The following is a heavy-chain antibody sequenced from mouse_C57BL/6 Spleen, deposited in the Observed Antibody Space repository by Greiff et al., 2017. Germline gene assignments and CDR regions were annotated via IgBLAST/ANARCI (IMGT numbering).Heavy chain of an antibody. CDR2: IYPGSGNT. Sequence: QVQLQQSGAELVRPGASVKLSCKASGYTFTDYYINWVKQRPGQGLEWIARIYPGSGNTYYNEKFKGKATLTAEKSSSTAYMQLSSLTSEDSAVYFCARDGYYEGYYAMDYWGQGTSVTVSS. J-gene: IGHJ4*01. D-gene: IGHD2-3*01. V-gene: IGHV1-76*01. CDR3: ARDGYYEGYYAMDY. CDR1: GYTFTDYY.